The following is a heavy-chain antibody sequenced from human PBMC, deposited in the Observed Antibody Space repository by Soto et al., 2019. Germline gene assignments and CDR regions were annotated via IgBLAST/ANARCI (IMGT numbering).Heavy chain of an antibody. CDR2: IYYSGST. CDR3: AREPCSSTSCKSRWFDP. D-gene: IGHD2-2*01. Sequence: QVQLQESGPGLVKPSQTLSLTCTVSGGSISSGDYYWSWIRQPPGKGLEWIGYIYYSGSTYYNPSLKSRVTISVDTSKNQFSLKLSSVTAADTAVYYCAREPCSSTSCKSRWFDPWGQGTLVTVSS. J-gene: IGHJ5*02. V-gene: IGHV4-30-4*01. CDR1: GGSISSGDYY.